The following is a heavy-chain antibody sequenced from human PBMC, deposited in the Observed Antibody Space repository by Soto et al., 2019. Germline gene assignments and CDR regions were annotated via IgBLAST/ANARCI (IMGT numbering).Heavy chain of an antibody. CDR1: GGTFSSYT. D-gene: IGHD5-18*01. V-gene: IGHV1-69*02. Sequence: QVQLVQSGAEVKKPGSSVKVSCKASGGTFSSYTISWVRQAPGQGLEWMGRIIPILGIANYAQKFQGRVTITADKSTSTAYMELSSLRSEDTAVYYGARARGYSYGYLSAYGMDVWGQGTTVTVSS. CDR3: ARARGYSYGYLSAYGMDV. CDR2: IIPILGIA. J-gene: IGHJ6*02.